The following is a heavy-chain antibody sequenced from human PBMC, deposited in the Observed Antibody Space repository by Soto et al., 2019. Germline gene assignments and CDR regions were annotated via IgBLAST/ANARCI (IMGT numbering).Heavy chain of an antibody. CDR1: GYTFTNYG. V-gene: IGHV1-18*01. CDR2: ISGYNGNT. J-gene: IGHJ6*02. CDR3: AREGPAPYYYYGMDV. Sequence: QVQLVQSGAEVKKPGASVKVSCKASGYTFTNYGFSWVRQAPGQGLEWMGWISGYNGNTKYVEKFQGRVTMTADTSTSTAHMELRSLRSDDTAVYYCAREGPAPYYYYGMDVWGQGTAVTASS.